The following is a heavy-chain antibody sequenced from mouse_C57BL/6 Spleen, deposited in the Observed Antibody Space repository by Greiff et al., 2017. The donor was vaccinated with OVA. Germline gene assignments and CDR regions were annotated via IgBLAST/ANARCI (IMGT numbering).Heavy chain of an antibody. Sequence: QVQLQQPGAELVKPGASVKLSCKASGYTFTSYWMHWVKQRPGQGLEWIGMIHPNSGSTNYNEKFKSKATLTVDKSSSTAYMQLSSRTSEDSAVYYCARYGSPVGYFDYWGQGTTLTVSS. CDR3: ARYGSPVGYFDY. V-gene: IGHV1-64*01. CDR2: IHPNSGST. J-gene: IGHJ2*01. D-gene: IGHD1-1*01. CDR1: GYTFTSYW.